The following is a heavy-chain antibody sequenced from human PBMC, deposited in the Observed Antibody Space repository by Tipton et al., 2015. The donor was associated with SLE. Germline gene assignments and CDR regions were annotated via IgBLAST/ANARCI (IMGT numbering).Heavy chain of an antibody. D-gene: IGHD6-13*01. CDR3: ARPLIAPPRAGFDP. Sequence: TLSLTCTVSGGSISSGGYYWSWIRQHPGKGLEWIGYIYYSGSTYYNPSLKSRGTISVDTSKNQFSLKLSSVTAADTAVYYCARPLIAPPRAGFDPWGQGTLVTVSS. CDR2: IYYSGST. CDR1: GGSISSGGYY. J-gene: IGHJ5*02. V-gene: IGHV4-31*03.